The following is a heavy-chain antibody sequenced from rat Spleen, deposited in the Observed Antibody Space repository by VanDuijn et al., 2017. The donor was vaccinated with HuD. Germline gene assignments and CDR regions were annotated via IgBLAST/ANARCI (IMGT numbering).Heavy chain of an antibody. Sequence: EVQLVESGGGLVQPGRSLKLSCAASGFTFSNYDMAWVRQAPTKGLEWVASISTSGGSTYYRDSVKGRFTFSRDNARGTLYLQMDSLRSEDTATYYCAKESYLQPLFDHWGQGVMVTVSS. V-gene: IGHV5-27*01. CDR2: ISTSGGST. CDR1: GFTFSNYD. CDR3: AKESYLQPLFDH. J-gene: IGHJ2*01. D-gene: IGHD1-12*01.